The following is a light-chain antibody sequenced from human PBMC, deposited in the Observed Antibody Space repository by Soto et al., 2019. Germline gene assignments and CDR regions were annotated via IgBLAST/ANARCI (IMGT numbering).Light chain of an antibody. J-gene: IGLJ3*02. V-gene: IGLV1-47*01. Sequence: QSVLTQPPSASGTPGQRVTISSSGSSSNIGSNYVYWYQQLPGTAPKLLIYRNNQRPSGVPDRFSGSKSGTSASLSISGLRSEDEADYYCAAWDDSLSGWVFGGGTTLTVL. CDR2: RNN. CDR3: AAWDDSLSGWV. CDR1: SSNIGSNY.